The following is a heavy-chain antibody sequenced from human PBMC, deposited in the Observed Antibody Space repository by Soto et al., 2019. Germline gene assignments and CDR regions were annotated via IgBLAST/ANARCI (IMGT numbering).Heavy chain of an antibody. D-gene: IGHD7-27*01. J-gene: IGHJ6*03. Sequence: EVQLVESGGGLVKPGGSLRLSCAASGFTFSSYSMNWVRQAPGKGLEWVSSISSSSSYIYYADSVKGRFTISRDNAKNSLYLQMNSLIAEDTAVYYCARPWGHYYYYYDLDVWGKGTTVTVSS. CDR1: GFTFSSYS. CDR2: ISSSSSYI. V-gene: IGHV3-21*01. CDR3: ARPWGHYYYYYDLDV.